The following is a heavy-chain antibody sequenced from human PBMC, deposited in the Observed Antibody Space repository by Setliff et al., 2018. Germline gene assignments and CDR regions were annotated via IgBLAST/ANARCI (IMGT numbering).Heavy chain of an antibody. CDR2: IYYSGST. D-gene: IGHD7-27*01. CDR3: ARALILGWPRDYWYFDL. J-gene: IGHJ2*01. Sequence: LSLTCTVSGGSISSGGYYWSWIRQHPGKGLEWIGYIYYSGSTYYNPSLKSRVTISVDTSKNQFSLKLSSVTAADTAVYYCARALILGWPRDYWYFDLWGRGTLVTVSS. CDR1: GGSISSGGYY. V-gene: IGHV4-31*03.